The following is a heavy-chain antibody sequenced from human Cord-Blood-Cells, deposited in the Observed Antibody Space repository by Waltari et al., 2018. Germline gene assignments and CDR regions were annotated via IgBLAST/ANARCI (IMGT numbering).Heavy chain of an antibody. CDR1: GGSFSGYY. CDR3: ARVLRFLEWLFDY. V-gene: IGHV4-34*01. Sequence: QVQLQQRGAGLLKPSETLSLTCAVYGGSFSGYYWSWIRQPPGKGLEWIGEINHSGSTNYNPSLKSRVTISVDTSKNQFSLKLSSVTAADTAVYYCARVLRFLEWLFDYWGQGTLVTVSS. CDR2: INHSGST. D-gene: IGHD3-3*01. J-gene: IGHJ4*02.